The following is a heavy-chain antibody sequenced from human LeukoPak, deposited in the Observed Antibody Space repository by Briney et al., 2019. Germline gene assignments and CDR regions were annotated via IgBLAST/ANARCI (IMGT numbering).Heavy chain of an antibody. Sequence: PSETLSLTCTVSGGSISSGAYYWSWIRQHPGRGLEYIGYIYYTGSTYYIPSLRSRIAISIDTSKDQFSLGLSSVTAADTAVYYCARNKAYCSRTSCYGGYFDYWRQGALVTVSS. D-gene: IGHD2-2*01. V-gene: IGHV4-31*03. CDR1: GGSISSGAYY. CDR2: IYYTGST. CDR3: ARNKAYCSRTSCYGGYFDY. J-gene: IGHJ4*02.